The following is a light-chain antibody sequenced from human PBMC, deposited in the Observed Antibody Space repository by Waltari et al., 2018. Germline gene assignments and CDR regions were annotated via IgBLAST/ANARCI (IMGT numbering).Light chain of an antibody. Sequence: SALTQPASVSGSPGQSITISCTGTSSDVATYDLVSWFQQHPGKAPKLIIYEVTKRPSGISDRFSGFKSGNTASLTISGLRAEDDTDYYCSSYAGHNTWIFGGGTKLTVL. CDR3: SSYAGHNTWI. CDR2: EVT. V-gene: IGLV2-23*02. J-gene: IGLJ2*01. CDR1: SSDVATYDL.